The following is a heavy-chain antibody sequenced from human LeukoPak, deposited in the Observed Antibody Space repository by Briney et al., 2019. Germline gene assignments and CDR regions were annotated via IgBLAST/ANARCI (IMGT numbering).Heavy chain of an antibody. J-gene: IGHJ4*02. CDR2: IYPGDSDT. V-gene: IGHV5-51*01. CDR1: GYSFTTYF. D-gene: IGHD6-19*01. Sequence: GESLKISCTGSGYSFTTYFIGWVRQMPGKGLEWMGIIYPGDSDTRYSPSFQGQVTISADKSISTAYLQWSSLKASDTAMYYCTRPYSSGWYAVESWGQGTLVTVSS. CDR3: TRPYSSGWYAVES.